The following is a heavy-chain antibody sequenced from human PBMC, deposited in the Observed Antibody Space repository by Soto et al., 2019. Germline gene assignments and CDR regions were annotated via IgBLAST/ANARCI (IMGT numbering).Heavy chain of an antibody. V-gene: IGHV3-33*01. CDR1: GFTFSSYG. CDR2: VWYDGSNK. Sequence: GGSLRLSCAASGFTFSSYGMHWVRQAPGKGLEWVAVVWYDGSNKYYADSVKGRFNISRDNSKNTLYLQMNSLRAEDTAVYYCASWRQQLVLFDYWGQGTLVTVSS. D-gene: IGHD6-13*01. CDR3: ASWRQQLVLFDY. J-gene: IGHJ4*02.